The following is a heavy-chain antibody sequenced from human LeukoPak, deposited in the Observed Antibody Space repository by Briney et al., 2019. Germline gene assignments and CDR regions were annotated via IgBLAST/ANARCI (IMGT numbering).Heavy chain of an antibody. CDR3: GRLIAAAGPLAFDI. J-gene: IGHJ3*02. CDR1: GYSFTGYW. CDR2: IYPGDSDT. Sequence: GESLKISCKGSGYSFTGYWIGWVRQMPGKGLEWMGIIYPGDSDTRYSPSFQGQVTISADKSISTAYLQWSSLKASDTAMYYCGRLIAAAGPLAFDIWGQGTMVTVSS. D-gene: IGHD6-13*01. V-gene: IGHV5-51*01.